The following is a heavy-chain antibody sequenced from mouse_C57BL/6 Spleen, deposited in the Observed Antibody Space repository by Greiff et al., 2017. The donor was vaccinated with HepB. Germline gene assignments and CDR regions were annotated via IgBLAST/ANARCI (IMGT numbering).Heavy chain of an antibody. Sequence: EVQLVESGAELVRPGASVKLSCTASGFNIKDDYMHWVKQRPEQGLEWIGWIDPENGDTEYASKFQGKATITADTSSNTAYLQLSSLTSEDTAVYYCTTDYYGSSRAWFAYWGQGTLVTVSA. CDR2: IDPENGDT. D-gene: IGHD1-1*01. CDR3: TTDYYGSSRAWFAY. J-gene: IGHJ3*01. V-gene: IGHV14-4*01. CDR1: GFNIKDDY.